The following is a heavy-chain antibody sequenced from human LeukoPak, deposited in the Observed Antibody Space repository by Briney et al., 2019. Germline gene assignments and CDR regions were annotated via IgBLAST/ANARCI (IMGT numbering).Heavy chain of an antibody. D-gene: IGHD2-2*01. J-gene: IGHJ4*02. CDR1: GFTFSSYA. V-gene: IGHV3-23*01. Sequence: GGSLRLSCAASGFTFSSYAMSWVRQAPGKGLEWVSAISGSGGSTYYADSVKGRFTTSRDNSKNTLYLQMNSLRAEDTAVYYCAKGPDCSSTSCYARRFSFAYWGQGTPVTVSS. CDR3: AKGPDCSSTSCYARRFSFAY. CDR2: ISGSGGST.